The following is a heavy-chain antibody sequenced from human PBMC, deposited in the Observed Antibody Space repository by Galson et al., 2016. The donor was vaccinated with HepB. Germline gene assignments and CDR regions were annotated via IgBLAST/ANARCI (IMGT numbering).Heavy chain of an antibody. CDR2: IDPDGGNT. V-gene: IGHV3-74*01. D-gene: IGHD3-10*01. CDR1: GFTFSTYW. J-gene: IGHJ6*02. CDR3: ARGLVGSGMDV. Sequence: SLRLSCAASGFTFSTYWMHWVRQPPGKGLVWVSRIDPDGGNTEYADSVKGRFTVSRDNAKNTLYLQMNSLRAEDTALYQCARGLVGSGMDVWGQGTTVTVSS.